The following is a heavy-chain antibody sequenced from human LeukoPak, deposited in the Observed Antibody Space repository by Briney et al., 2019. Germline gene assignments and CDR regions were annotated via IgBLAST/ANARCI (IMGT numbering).Heavy chain of an antibody. Sequence: PGGSLRLSCAASGFTFSSYEMNWVRQAPGKGLEWVSYISSSGSTIYYADSVKGRFTISRDNAKNSLYLQMNSLRAEDTALYYCAREPYYYDSSGDSVDYWGQGTLVTVSS. V-gene: IGHV3-48*03. CDR1: GFTFSSYE. D-gene: IGHD3-22*01. CDR3: AREPYYYDSSGDSVDY. J-gene: IGHJ4*02. CDR2: ISSSGSTI.